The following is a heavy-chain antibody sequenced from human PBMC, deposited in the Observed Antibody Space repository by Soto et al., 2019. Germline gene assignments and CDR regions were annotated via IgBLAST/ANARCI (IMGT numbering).Heavy chain of an antibody. Sequence: PSETLSLTCDVSGGSISRSEHFWGCIRQPPGKGLEWIGGIYYSGRAFYNPSLKSRATVSVDTSQSQFSLKLRSLTAADAAVYYCARRDCGGGSCYQYYFDYWGQGTQVTVSS. CDR1: GGSISRSEHF. V-gene: IGHV4-39*01. D-gene: IGHD2-15*01. J-gene: IGHJ4*02. CDR3: ARRDCGGGSCYQYYFDY. CDR2: IYYSGRA.